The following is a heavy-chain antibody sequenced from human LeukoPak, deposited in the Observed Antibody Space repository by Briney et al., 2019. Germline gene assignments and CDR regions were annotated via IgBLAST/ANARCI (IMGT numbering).Heavy chain of an antibody. D-gene: IGHD1-26*01. Sequence: SETLSLTCTVSGGSISSYYWSWIRQPPGKGLEWIGYIYYSGSTNYNPSLKGRVTISVDTSKNQFSLKLSSVTAADTAVYYCARDLDLGGWFDPWGQGTLVTVSS. J-gene: IGHJ5*02. V-gene: IGHV4-59*01. CDR2: IYYSGST. CDR3: ARDLDLGGWFDP. CDR1: GGSISSYY.